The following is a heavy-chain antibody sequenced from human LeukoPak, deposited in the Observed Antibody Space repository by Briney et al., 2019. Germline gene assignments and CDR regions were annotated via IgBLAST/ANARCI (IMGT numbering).Heavy chain of an antibody. D-gene: IGHD3-3*01. CDR1: GFTFSSYG. CDR3: AKELITIFGSVYGMDV. Sequence: GGSLRLSCAASGFTFSSYGMHWVRQAPGKGLEWVAVISYDGSNKYYADSVEGRFTISRDNSKNTLYLQMNSLRAEDTAVYYCAKELITIFGSVYGMDVWGQGTTVTVSS. CDR2: ISYDGSNK. V-gene: IGHV3-30*18. J-gene: IGHJ6*02.